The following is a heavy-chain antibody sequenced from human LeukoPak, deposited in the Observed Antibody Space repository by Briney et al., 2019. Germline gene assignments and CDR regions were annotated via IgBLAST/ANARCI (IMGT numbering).Heavy chain of an antibody. D-gene: IGHD5-18*01. CDR1: GFTFSSYA. CDR3: ARWSYSAIVKSYFDY. CDR2: ISSSGGST. Sequence: GGSLRLSCAASGFTFSSYAMSWVRQAPGKGLEWVSAISSSGGSTYYADSVKGRFTISRDNSKNTLYLQMNSLRAEDTAVYYCARWSYSAIVKSYFDYWGQGTLVTVSS. J-gene: IGHJ4*02. V-gene: IGHV3-23*01.